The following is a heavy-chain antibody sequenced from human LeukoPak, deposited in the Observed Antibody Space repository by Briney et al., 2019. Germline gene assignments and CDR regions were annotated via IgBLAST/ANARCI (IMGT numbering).Heavy chain of an antibody. V-gene: IGHV3-30*18. CDR1: VFTLSSCS. D-gene: IGHD1-26*01. CDR3: AKYRKGRLTGWFDP. Sequence: GVSVTLSCAASVFTLSSCSMLGLRQAPGRGGEGVAFISYGRSNKLYAFSVRGRFTISRDNSNNSLSLQMNSMTEQDTVFYYCAKYRKGRLTGWFDPWGQGTLVTVSS. J-gene: IGHJ5*02. CDR2: ISYGRSNK.